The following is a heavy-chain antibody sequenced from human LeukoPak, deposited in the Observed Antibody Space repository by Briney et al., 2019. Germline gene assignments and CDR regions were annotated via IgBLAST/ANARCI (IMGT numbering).Heavy chain of an antibody. CDR3: ARTSGQRNWFDP. Sequence: GASVKVSCKASGYTFTGYYMHWVRQAPGQGLEWMGWISAYNGNTNYAQKLQGRVTMTTDTSTSTAYMELRSLRSDDTAVYYCARTSGQRNWFDPWGQGTLVTVSS. D-gene: IGHD2-2*01. CDR2: ISAYNGNT. CDR1: GYTFTGYY. J-gene: IGHJ5*02. V-gene: IGHV1-18*04.